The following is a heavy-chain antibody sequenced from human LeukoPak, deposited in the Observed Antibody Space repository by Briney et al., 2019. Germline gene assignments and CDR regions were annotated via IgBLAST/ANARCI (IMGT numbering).Heavy chain of an antibody. CDR1: GYIFTSYG. D-gene: IGHD3-10*01. J-gene: IGHJ5*02. Sequence: ASVKVSCKASGYIFTSYGISWVRQAPGQGLEWMGWISAYNGNTNYAQKLQGRVTMTTDTSTSTAYMELRSLRSDDTAVYYCAMVRGLVSWFDPWGQGTLVTVSS. CDR2: ISAYNGNT. V-gene: IGHV1-18*01. CDR3: AMVRGLVSWFDP.